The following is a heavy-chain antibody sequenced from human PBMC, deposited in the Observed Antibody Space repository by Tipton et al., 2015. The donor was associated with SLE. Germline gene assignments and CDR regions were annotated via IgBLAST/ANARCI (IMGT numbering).Heavy chain of an antibody. CDR3: ASGPLDGYNRGYFDY. J-gene: IGHJ4*02. V-gene: IGHV4-59*11. CDR2: IYYSGGT. Sequence: TLSLTCTVSGGSISSHYWSWIRQPPGKGLEWIGYIYYSGGTNYNPSLKSRVTISVDTSKNQFSLKLSSVTAADTAVYYCASGPLDGYNRGYFDYWGQGTLVTVSS. D-gene: IGHD5-24*01. CDR1: GGSISSHY.